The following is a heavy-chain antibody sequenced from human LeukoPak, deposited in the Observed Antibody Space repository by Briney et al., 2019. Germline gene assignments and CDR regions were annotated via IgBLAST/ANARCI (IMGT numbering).Heavy chain of an antibody. V-gene: IGHV4-34*01. J-gene: IGHJ5*02. CDR1: GGSFSDYY. Sequence: PSETLSLTCAVYGGSFSDYYWGWIRQPPGKGLEWIGEINHSGTPNYNPSLKSRVTISGDTSTSQFSLKLRSVTAADTAVYYCARTGKGYLGKLSFKPRMYDWFDPWGQGTVATVSS. D-gene: IGHD3-16*02. CDR3: ARTGKGYLGKLSFKPRMYDWFDP. CDR2: INHSGTP.